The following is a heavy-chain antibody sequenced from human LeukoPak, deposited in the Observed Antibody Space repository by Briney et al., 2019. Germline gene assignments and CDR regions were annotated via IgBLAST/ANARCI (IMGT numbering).Heavy chain of an antibody. CDR2: INPSGDNT. J-gene: IGHJ5*02. CDR3: ARGPHRRTYDRDNWFDP. CDR1: GYTFTSYY. V-gene: IGHV1-46*01. Sequence: ASVKVSCKAAGYTFTSYYMYWVRQDPGQGLEWMGIINPSGDNTNYAQKFQGRVTMTRDMSTTTVYMELSSLRSEDTAVYYCARGPHRRTYDRDNWFDPWGQGTLVTVSS. D-gene: IGHD3-3*01.